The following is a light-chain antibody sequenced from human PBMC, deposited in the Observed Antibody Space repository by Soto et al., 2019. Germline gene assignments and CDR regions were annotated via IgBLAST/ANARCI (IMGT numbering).Light chain of an antibody. Sequence: QSVLTQPASVSGSPGQSITISCTGTSSDVGNYNLVSWYQQHPGKAPKLMIYEGSKRPSGVSNRFSAPKSGNTASLTISGLQAEDEADYYCCSYAGSSTYYVFGTGTKLTVL. CDR1: SSDVGNYNL. V-gene: IGLV2-23*01. CDR3: CSYAGSSTYYV. CDR2: EGS. J-gene: IGLJ1*01.